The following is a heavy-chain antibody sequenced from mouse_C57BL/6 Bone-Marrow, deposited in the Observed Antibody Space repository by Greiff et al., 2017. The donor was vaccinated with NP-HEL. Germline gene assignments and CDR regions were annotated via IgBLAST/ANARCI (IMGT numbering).Heavy chain of an antibody. CDR3: VRNYYGSSYDWYFDV. V-gene: IGHV10-3*01. Sequence: EVMLVESGGGLVQPKGSLKLSCAASGFTFNTYAMHWVRQAPGKGLEWDARIRSKSSNYATYYADSVKDRFTISRDDSQSMLYLQMNNLKTEDTAMYYCVRNYYGSSYDWYFDVWGTGTTVTVSS. CDR1: GFTFNTYA. CDR2: IRSKSSNYAT. J-gene: IGHJ1*03. D-gene: IGHD1-1*01.